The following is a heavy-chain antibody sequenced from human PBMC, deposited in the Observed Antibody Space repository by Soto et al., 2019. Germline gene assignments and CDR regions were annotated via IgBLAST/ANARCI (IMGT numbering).Heavy chain of an antibody. D-gene: IGHD6-13*01. CDR2: INPNSGGT. V-gene: IGHV1-2*02. CDR1: GYTFTGYY. CDR3: ARDLYSSSGYYYYYGMDV. J-gene: IGHJ6*02. Sequence: QVQLVQSGAEVKKPGASVKVSCKASGYTFTGYYMHWVRQAPGQGLEWMGWINPNSGGTNYAQKFQGRVTMTRDPCISTDYMELSRLRSDDTAVYYCARDLYSSSGYYYYYGMDVWGQGTTVTVSS.